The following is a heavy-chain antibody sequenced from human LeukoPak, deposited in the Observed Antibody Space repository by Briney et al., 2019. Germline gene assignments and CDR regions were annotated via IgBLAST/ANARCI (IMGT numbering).Heavy chain of an antibody. Sequence: PGGSLRLSCAASGFTFRSYPISWVRQAPGKGLEWVSTISGSGDRTHYADSVKGRFTISRDNSKNTLYLQLNGLRAEDTALYYCAKDRPGDGYNSDWGQGTLVTVSS. CDR2: ISGSGDRT. J-gene: IGHJ4*02. CDR3: AKDRPGDGYNSD. V-gene: IGHV3-23*01. D-gene: IGHD5-24*01. CDR1: GFTFRSYP.